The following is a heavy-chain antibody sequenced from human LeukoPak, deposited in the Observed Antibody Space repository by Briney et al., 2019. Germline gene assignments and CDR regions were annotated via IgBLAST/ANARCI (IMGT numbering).Heavy chain of an antibody. CDR3: ARVFGVPAAIYYYGMDV. CDR1: GYTFTTYY. CDR2: INPNSGGT. V-gene: IGHV1-2*02. D-gene: IGHD2-2*01. J-gene: IGHJ6*02. Sequence: ASVKVSCKASGYTFTTYYMHWVRQAPGQGLEWMGWINPNSGGTNYAQKFQGRVTMTRDTSISTAYMELSRLRSDDTAVYYCARVFGVPAAIYYYGMDVWGQGTTVTVSS.